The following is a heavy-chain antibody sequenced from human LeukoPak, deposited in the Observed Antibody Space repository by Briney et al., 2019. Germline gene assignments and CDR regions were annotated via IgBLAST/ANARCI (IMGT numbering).Heavy chain of an antibody. CDR3: ARGSYISGKPFDY. V-gene: IGHV6-1*01. CDR2: TYYRSKWYN. J-gene: IGHJ4*02. Sequence: SQTLSLTPALSGDTVSINMAAWQSIRQSPSGGLEWQVRTYYRSKWYNQYAVSVKSRITITPDTSKTQFSLQLNSVTPEVTAVYYGARGSYISGKPFDYWGQGTLVTVSS. CDR1: GDTVSINMAA. D-gene: IGHD6-25*01.